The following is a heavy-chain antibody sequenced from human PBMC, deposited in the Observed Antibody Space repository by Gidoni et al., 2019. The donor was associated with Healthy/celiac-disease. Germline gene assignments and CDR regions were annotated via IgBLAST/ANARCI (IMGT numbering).Heavy chain of an antibody. D-gene: IGHD3-3*01. CDR2: IYYSGSP. Sequence: QLQLQESGPGLVKPSETLSLTCTVSGGSISSSSYYWGWIRQPPGKGLEWIGSIYYSGSPYYNPSLKSRVTISVDTSKNQFSLKLSSVTAADTAVYYCASYDFWSGNSAFDIWGQGTMVTVSS. V-gene: IGHV4-39*07. J-gene: IGHJ3*02. CDR3: ASYDFWSGNSAFDI. CDR1: GGSISSSSYY.